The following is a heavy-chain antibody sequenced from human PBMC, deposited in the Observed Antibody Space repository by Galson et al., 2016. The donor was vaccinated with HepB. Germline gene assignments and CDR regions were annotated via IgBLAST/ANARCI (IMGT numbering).Heavy chain of an antibody. J-gene: IGHJ4*02. Sequence: SETLSLTCTVSGGSISSTSYYWGWIRQPSGKGLEWIGRVYYSGSTSYNPSLKRRVTMSVDTSKNQFSLNLTSVTAADTAVYYCARSPSSSWSLIYYWGQGTLVTVSS. D-gene: IGHD6-13*01. CDR2: VYYSGST. CDR3: ARSPSSSWSLIYY. CDR1: GGSISSTSYY. V-gene: IGHV4-39*01.